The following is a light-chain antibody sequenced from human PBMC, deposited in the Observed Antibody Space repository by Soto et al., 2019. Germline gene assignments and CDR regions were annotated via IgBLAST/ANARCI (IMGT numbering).Light chain of an antibody. CDR1: QDISVW. CDR3: QQANSFPRT. J-gene: IGKJ3*01. CDR2: AAS. Sequence: DIQMTQSPSSVSASVGDRVTITCRASQDISVWLAWYQQKPGKAPKLLIYAASNLQTGVPSRFSGSGSGTDFTLSIHSLQPEDFATYYCQQANSFPRTFGPGTKVDSK. V-gene: IGKV1D-12*01.